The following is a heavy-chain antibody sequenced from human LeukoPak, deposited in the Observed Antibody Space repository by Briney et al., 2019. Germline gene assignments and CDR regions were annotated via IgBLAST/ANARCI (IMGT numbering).Heavy chain of an antibody. D-gene: IGHD3-3*01. J-gene: IGHJ3*02. CDR2: IYTSGST. CDR1: GGSISSYY. CDR3: ARDKRTVFGVVKGIFDAFDI. Sequence: PSETLSLTCTVSGGSISSYYWSWLRQPAGKGLEWIGRIYTSGSTNYNPSLTSRVTMSVDTSKNQFSLKLSSVTAADTAVYYCARDKRTVFGVVKGIFDAFDIWGQGTMVTVSS. V-gene: IGHV4-4*07.